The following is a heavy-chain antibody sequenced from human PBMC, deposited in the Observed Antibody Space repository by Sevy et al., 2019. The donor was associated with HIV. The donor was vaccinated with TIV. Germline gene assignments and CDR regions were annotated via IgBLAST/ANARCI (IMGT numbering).Heavy chain of an antibody. Sequence: GGSLRLSCAASGFSFSDYWMHWVRQAPGKGLVWVSHISNDASNRNYADSVKGRFTISRDNAKNTLYLQMNNLRVEDTALYYCHAASQGSWGQEPWSPSPQ. CDR3: HAASQGS. J-gene: IGHJ5*01. D-gene: IGHD6-25*01. CDR2: ISNDASNR. CDR1: GFSFSDYW. V-gene: IGHV3-74*01.